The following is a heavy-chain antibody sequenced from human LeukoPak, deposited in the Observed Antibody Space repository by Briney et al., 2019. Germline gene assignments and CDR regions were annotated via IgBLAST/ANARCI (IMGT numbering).Heavy chain of an antibody. J-gene: IGHJ3*02. CDR2: IYYTGT. V-gene: IGHV4-61*05. Sequence: SETLSLTCTVSGGSISSSTYHWGWIRQPPGKGLEWIGYIYYTGTSYNPSLKSRVTISVDTSKNQFSLKLSSVTAADTAVYYCAKSNGYGLVDIWGQGTMVTVSS. CDR3: AKSNGYGLVDI. CDR1: GGSISSSTYH. D-gene: IGHD3-10*01.